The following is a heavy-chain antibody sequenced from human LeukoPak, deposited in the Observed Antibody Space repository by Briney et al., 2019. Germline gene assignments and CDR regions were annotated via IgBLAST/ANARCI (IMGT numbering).Heavy chain of an antibody. D-gene: IGHD2-8*01. CDR1: GYTLTELS. V-gene: IGHV1-24*01. J-gene: IGHJ4*02. Sequence: ASVKVSCKVSGYTLTELSMHWVRQAPGKGLEWMGGFDPEDGETIYAQKFQGSVTMTEDTSTDTAYMELSSLRSEDTAVYYCATESPCTNGVCPIDFWGQGTLVTVSS. CDR2: FDPEDGET. CDR3: ATESPCTNGVCPIDF.